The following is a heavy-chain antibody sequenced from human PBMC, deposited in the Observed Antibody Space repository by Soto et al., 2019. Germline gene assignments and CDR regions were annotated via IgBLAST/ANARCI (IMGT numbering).Heavy chain of an antibody. V-gene: IGHV3-23*01. CDR3: VKDFRVGYDWTHD. CDR1: GFIFSNYA. CDR2: IRGSGGPT. D-gene: IGHD5-12*01. J-gene: IGHJ4*02. Sequence: DVQLLESGGDLVQPGGSLRLSCAASGFIFSNYAMSWVRQAPGKGLEWVSLIRGSGGPTNYADSVKGPFTVSGDNSKNILLLQMNSLRAEDTAVYYCVKDFRVGYDWTHDWGQGTLVTVSS.